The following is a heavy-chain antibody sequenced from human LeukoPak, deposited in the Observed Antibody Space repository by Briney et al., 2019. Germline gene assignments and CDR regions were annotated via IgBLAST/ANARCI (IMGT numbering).Heavy chain of an antibody. J-gene: IGHJ4*02. Sequence: GGSLRLSCAASGFTFSNYGMHWVRQAPGKGLLWVSRLSGDGSSTKYADSLKGRFTISRDNAKNTLYLQMNSLRDEDTAVYYCARDPTRYASTTVVASNFDYWGQGTLVTVSS. V-gene: IGHV3-74*03. D-gene: IGHD4-23*01. CDR2: LSGDGSST. CDR1: GFTFSNYG. CDR3: ARDPTRYASTTVVASNFDY.